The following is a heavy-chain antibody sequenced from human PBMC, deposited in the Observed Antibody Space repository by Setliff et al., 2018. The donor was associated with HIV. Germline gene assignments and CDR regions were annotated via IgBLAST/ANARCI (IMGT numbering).Heavy chain of an antibody. Sequence: PSETLSLTCTVSGGSINRGDYYCTWIRQPPGKGLEFIGYIFYNGNTYYNPSLRSRVAISIDTSKNQFSLTLNSVTAADTAVYFCAREKHWNGPFDYWGQGKLVTVSS. J-gene: IGHJ4*02. CDR2: IFYNGNT. CDR1: GGSINRGDYY. CDR3: AREKHWNGPFDY. D-gene: IGHD1-1*01. V-gene: IGHV4-30-4*08.